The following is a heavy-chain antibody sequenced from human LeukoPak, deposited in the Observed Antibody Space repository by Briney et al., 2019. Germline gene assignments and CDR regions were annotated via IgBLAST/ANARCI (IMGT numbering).Heavy chain of an antibody. Sequence: SQTLSLTCTVSGGSISSGGYYWSWIRQHPGKGLEWIGYIYYSGSTYYNPSLKSRVTISVDTSKNQFSLKLSSVTAADTAVYYCVRTYYDSSGYSLFDYWGQGTLVTVSS. CDR2: IYYSGST. V-gene: IGHV4-31*03. CDR3: VRTYYDSSGYSLFDY. J-gene: IGHJ4*02. CDR1: GGSISSGGYY. D-gene: IGHD3-22*01.